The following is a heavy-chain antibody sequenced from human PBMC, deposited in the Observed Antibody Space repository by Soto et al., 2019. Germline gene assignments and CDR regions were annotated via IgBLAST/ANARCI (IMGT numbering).Heavy chain of an antibody. Sequence: GSLRLSCAASGFTFSSYSMNWVRQAPGKGLEWVSSISSSSSYIYYADSVKGRFTISRDNAKNSLYLQMNSLRAEDTAVYYCAKHRIWSGYRAAFDYWGQGTLVTVSS. D-gene: IGHD3-3*01. J-gene: IGHJ4*02. CDR1: GFTFSSYS. CDR2: ISSSSSYI. CDR3: AKHRIWSGYRAAFDY. V-gene: IGHV3-21*04.